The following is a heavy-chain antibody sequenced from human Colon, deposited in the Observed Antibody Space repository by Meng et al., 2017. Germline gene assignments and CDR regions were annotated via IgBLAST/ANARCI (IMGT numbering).Heavy chain of an antibody. CDR2: IYSGGST. CDR1: GFTVSSYY. J-gene: IGHJ4*02. D-gene: IGHD1-26*01. Sequence: GESLKISCAASGFTVSSYYLSWVRQAPGKGLEWVSIIYSGGSTYHADSAKGRFTISRDNSKNTLYLQMHSLRAEDTAVYYCARNSGSYPYYFDYWGQGSLVTVSS. V-gene: IGHV3-53*01. CDR3: ARNSGSYPYYFDY.